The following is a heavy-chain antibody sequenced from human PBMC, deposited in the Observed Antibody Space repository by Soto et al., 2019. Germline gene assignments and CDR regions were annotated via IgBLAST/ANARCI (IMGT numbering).Heavy chain of an antibody. J-gene: IGHJ3*02. V-gene: IGHV1-69*01. CDR3: SRPSSGYYHDAFDI. CDR2: IVPVFGTP. D-gene: IGHD3-22*01. CDR1: GGSFPSDT. Sequence: QVQLMQSGAEVKKPGSSVKVSCKASGGSFPSDTISWVRQAPGQGLEWLGGIVPVFGTPNHAQKFQGRVTISADGSTNTAYMELTSLRPEDTAVYYRSRPSSGYYHDAFDIWGQGTLVTGSS.